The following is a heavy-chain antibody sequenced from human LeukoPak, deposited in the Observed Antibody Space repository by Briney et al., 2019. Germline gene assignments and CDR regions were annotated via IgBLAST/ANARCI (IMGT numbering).Heavy chain of an antibody. Sequence: SETLSLTCTVSGGSISSYYWSWLRQPPGKGLEWIGYIYYSGSTNYNPSLKSRDTISVDTSKNQFSLKLSSVTAADTAVYYCARWSVGGDYVFLDYWGQGTLVTVSS. CDR1: GGSISSYY. V-gene: IGHV4-59*01. CDR2: IYYSGST. CDR3: ARWSVGGDYVFLDY. J-gene: IGHJ4*02. D-gene: IGHD4-17*01.